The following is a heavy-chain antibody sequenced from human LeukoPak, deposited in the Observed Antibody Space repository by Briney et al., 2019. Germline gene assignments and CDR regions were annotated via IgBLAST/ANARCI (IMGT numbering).Heavy chain of an antibody. CDR1: GYTLTELS. V-gene: IGHV1-24*01. D-gene: IGHD6-6*01. CDR2: FDPEDGET. Sequence: ASVKVSSKVSGYTLTELSMHWVRRAPGKGLEWTGGFDPEDGETIYAQKFQGRATMTEDTSTDTAYMELSSVRSEDTAVYYCATLRYSSSSEDYWGQGTLVTVSS. CDR3: ATLRYSSSSEDY. J-gene: IGHJ4*02.